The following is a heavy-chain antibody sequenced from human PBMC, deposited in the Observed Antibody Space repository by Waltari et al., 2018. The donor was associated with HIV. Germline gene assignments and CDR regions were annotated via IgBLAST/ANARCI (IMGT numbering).Heavy chain of an antibody. V-gene: IGHV4-34*01. CDR3: ARAICVTFYGVVTCYFDS. CDR1: GGSFSGYY. CDR2: INRSGST. D-gene: IGHD3-3*01. Sequence: QVQLQQWGAGLLKPSETLSLICAVYGGSFSGYYWTWIRQPPGKGLEWIGEINRSGSTNYDPSLKSRVTISEDMSKNQFSLKVRSVTAADTAVYYCARAICVTFYGVVTCYFDSWGQGTLVAVSS. J-gene: IGHJ4*02.